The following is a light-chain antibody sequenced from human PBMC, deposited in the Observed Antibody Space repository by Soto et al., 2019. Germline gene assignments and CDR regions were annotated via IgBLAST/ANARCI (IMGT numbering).Light chain of an antibody. Sequence: QSVLTQPPSASGSPGQSVTISCTGTSSDVGGYNYVSWYQQYPGRAPKLMIYEVTKRPSGVPDRFSGSKSGNTASLTVSGLQDKDEADYYCSSYAASNPFSFVFGGGTKLTVL. V-gene: IGLV2-8*01. CDR2: EVT. J-gene: IGLJ3*02. CDR3: SSYAASNPFSFV. CDR1: SSDVGGYNY.